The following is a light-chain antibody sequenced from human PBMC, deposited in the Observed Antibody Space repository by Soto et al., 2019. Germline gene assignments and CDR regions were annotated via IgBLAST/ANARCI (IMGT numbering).Light chain of an antibody. CDR2: DAS. V-gene: IGKV1-5*01. CDR1: QNINAW. J-gene: IGKJ1*01. CDR3: QQYNSYWT. Sequence: DIHMTQSPSSLSVSVGDRVTITCRTSQNINAWLAWYQQKPGKAPKLLIYDASTLESGVPSRFSGRGSGTEFTLTISSLQPDDFATYYCQQYNSYWTFGQGTKVDIK.